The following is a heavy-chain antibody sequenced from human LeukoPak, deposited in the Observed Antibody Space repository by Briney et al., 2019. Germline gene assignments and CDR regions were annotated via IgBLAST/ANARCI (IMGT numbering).Heavy chain of an antibody. CDR1: GFTFSSYW. CDR2: INTDESGT. Sequence: PGGSLRLSCAASGFTFSSYWMHWVRQAPGKGLVWVSRINTDESGTSYADSVKGRFTISRDNAKNTLYLQMNSLRAEDTAVYYCARGNAHALDIWGQGTMVTVSS. J-gene: IGHJ3*02. V-gene: IGHV3-74*01. CDR3: ARGNAHALDI. D-gene: IGHD1-1*01.